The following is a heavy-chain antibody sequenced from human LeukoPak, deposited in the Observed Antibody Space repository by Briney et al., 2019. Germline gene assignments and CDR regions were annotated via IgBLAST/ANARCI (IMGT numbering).Heavy chain of an antibody. CDR1: GFTVSSNY. Sequence: GGSLRLSCAASGFTVSSNYMSWVRQAPGKGLEWVSVIYSGGSTYYADSVKGRFTISRYNSKNTLYLQMNSLRAEDTAIYYCAKRTAYSGSYPHFDYWGQGALVTVSS. J-gene: IGHJ4*02. CDR3: AKRTAYSGSYPHFDY. CDR2: IYSGGST. V-gene: IGHV3-53*01. D-gene: IGHD1-26*01.